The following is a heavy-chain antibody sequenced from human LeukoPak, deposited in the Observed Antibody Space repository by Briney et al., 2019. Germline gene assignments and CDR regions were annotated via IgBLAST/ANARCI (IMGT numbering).Heavy chain of an antibody. J-gene: IGHJ4*02. V-gene: IGHV3-21*01. Sequence: GGSLRLSCAASGFTFSSYAMSWVRQAPGKGLEWVSATSSGSTHIYYADSVKGRFTISRDNAKNSPHLQMNSLRAEDTAVYYCARVGDFWSGYLDYWGQGTLVTVSS. CDR2: TSSGSTHI. D-gene: IGHD3-3*01. CDR3: ARVGDFWSGYLDY. CDR1: GFTFSSYA.